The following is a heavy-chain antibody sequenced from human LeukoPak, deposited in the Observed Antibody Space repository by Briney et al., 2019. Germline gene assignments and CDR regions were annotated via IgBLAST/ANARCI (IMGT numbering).Heavy chain of an antibody. Sequence: SETLSLTYAVSGGSISSSNWWSWVRQPPGKGLEWIGEIYHSGNTNYNPSLKSRVTISVDTSKNQLSLKLTSVTAADTAVYYCARNRYSGYDFDYWGQGTLVTVSS. CDR2: IYHSGNT. D-gene: IGHD5-12*01. CDR3: ARNRYSGYDFDY. V-gene: IGHV4-4*02. CDR1: GGSISSSNW. J-gene: IGHJ4*02.